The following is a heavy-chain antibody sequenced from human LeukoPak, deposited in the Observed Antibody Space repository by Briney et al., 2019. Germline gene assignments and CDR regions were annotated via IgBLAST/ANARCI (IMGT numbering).Heavy chain of an antibody. CDR3: ARDEIFGVGTHFDY. V-gene: IGHV1-24*01. J-gene: IGHJ4*02. CDR1: GNNLREVS. D-gene: IGHD3-3*01. CDR2: FDPEEGRT. Sequence: ASVKVSCKIFGNNLREVSMNWVRQGPGKGLEWMGGFDPEEGRTLYAQKFQGRVTMTRDTSTNTVYMELTSLTSDDTAVYFCARDEIFGVGTHFDYWGQGTLVIVSS.